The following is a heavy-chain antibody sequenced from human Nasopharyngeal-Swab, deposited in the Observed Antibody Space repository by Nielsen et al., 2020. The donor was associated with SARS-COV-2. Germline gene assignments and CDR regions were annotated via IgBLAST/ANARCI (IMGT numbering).Heavy chain of an antibody. CDR3: ARASRGTSTRTFDY. J-gene: IGHJ4*02. V-gene: IGHV3-21*01. Sequence: GGPLRRYGAAAGFTFSCYSMNWVRRAPGKGLEWVSSISSSSSYIYYADSVKGRFTISRDNAKNSLYLQMNSLRAEDTAVYYCARASRGTSTRTFDYWGQGTLVTVSS. CDR1: GFTFSCYS. CDR2: ISSSSSYI. D-gene: IGHD1-1*01.